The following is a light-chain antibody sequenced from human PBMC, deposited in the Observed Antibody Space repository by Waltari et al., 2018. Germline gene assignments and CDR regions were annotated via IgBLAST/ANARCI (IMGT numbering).Light chain of an antibody. CDR2: KAS. J-gene: IGKJ1*01. CDR3: QEYVDDLWT. CDR1: RDISTK. Sequence: DILMTQSPPTLSASMGDRVTITCRASRDISTKLAWYQRKPGRAPKLLIYKASSLESGVPARVSGSVSGTEFTLTISTLQPDDFATYYCQEYVDDLWTFGQGTKVEIK. V-gene: IGKV1-5*03.